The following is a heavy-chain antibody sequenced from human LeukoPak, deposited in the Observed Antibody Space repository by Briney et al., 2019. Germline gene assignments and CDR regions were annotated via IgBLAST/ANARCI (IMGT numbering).Heavy chain of an antibody. CDR2: ISRSGDTL. Sequence: GGSLRLSCAASGFPFRDYYMTWIRQAPGKGLEWISYISRSGDTLYYADSEEGRFTISRDNAKNSLFLQMNSLRADDTAVYYCAREVVIFPDYYYYGMDVWGQGTTVTVSS. J-gene: IGHJ6*02. CDR1: GFPFRDYY. D-gene: IGHD2/OR15-2a*01. V-gene: IGHV3-11*01. CDR3: AREVVIFPDYYYYGMDV.